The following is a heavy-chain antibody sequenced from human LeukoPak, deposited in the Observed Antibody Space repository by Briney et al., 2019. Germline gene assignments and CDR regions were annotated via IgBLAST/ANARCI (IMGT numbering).Heavy chain of an antibody. CDR2: ISYDGINK. CDR1: GFSFSTYP. D-gene: IGHD7-27*01. Sequence: GGSLRLSCAASGFSFSTYPMHWVRQAPGKGLEWVAFISYDGINKYYADSVKGRFTISRDNSKNTLYLQMSSLRAEDTAMYYCARRGNWGSAFDDWGQGTMVTVSS. CDR3: ARRGNWGSAFDD. J-gene: IGHJ3*01. V-gene: IGHV3-30*04.